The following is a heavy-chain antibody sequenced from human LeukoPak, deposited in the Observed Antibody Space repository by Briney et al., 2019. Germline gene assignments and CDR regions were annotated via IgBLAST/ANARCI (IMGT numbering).Heavy chain of an antibody. CDR3: ATGGSLGDWFDP. CDR2: FDPEDGET. Sequence: ASVKVSCKVSGYTLTELSMHWVRQAPGKGLEWMGGFDPEDGETIYAQKFQGRVTMTEDTSTDTAYMELSSLRSEDTAVYYCATGGSLGDWFDPWGQGTLVTVSS. D-gene: IGHD3-16*01. V-gene: IGHV1-24*01. J-gene: IGHJ5*02. CDR1: GYTLTELS.